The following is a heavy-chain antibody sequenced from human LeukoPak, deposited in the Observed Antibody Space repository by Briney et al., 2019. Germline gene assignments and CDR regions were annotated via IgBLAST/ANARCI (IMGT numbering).Heavy chain of an antibody. CDR3: ARAGGVRSGYETY. D-gene: IGHD5-12*01. CDR2: ISSSSSYI. J-gene: IGHJ4*02. V-gene: IGHV3-21*01. Sequence: GGSLRLSCAASGFTFSSYSMNWVRQAPGKGLEWVSSISSSSSYIYYADSVKGPFTISRDNAKNSLYLQMNSLRAEDTAVYYCARAGGVRSGYETYWGQGTLVTVSS. CDR1: GFTFSSYS.